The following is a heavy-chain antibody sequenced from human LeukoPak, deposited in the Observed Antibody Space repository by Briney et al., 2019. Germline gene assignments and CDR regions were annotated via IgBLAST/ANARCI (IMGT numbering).Heavy chain of an antibody. V-gene: IGHV1-2*02. CDR2: INPNSGGT. Sequence: GASVKVSCKASGYTFTGYYMHWVRQAPGQGLEWMGWINPNSGGTNYAQKFQGRVTMTRDTSISTAYMELSRLRSDDTAVYYCARKVGIAARPDRFDPWGQGTLVTVSS. D-gene: IGHD6-6*01. CDR1: GYTFTGYY. CDR3: ARKVGIAARPDRFDP. J-gene: IGHJ5*02.